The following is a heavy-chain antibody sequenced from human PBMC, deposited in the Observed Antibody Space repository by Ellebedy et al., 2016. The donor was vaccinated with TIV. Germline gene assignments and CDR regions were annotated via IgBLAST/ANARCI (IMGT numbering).Heavy chain of an antibody. CDR2: ISAYNGNT. Sequence: AASVKVSCKASGYTFTSYGINWVRHAPGQGLEWMGWISAYNGNTNYAQNLQGRVTMTTDTSTSTAFMDLRSLRSDDTAVYYCARVSGSYYKSSSSAYFDYWGQGTLVTVSS. D-gene: IGHD1-26*01. J-gene: IGHJ4*02. V-gene: IGHV1-18*01. CDR1: GYTFTSYG. CDR3: ARVSGSYYKSSSSAYFDY.